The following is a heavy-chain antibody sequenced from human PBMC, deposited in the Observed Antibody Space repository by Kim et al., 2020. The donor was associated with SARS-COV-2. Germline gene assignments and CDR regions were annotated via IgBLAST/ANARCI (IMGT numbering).Heavy chain of an antibody. V-gene: IGHV3-11*06. CDR3: ARGVFDF. Sequence: YTPYADSVKGRFTITRDDSKKTLYLQMDSLRVEDTAIYFCARGVFDFWGQGVLVTVSS. CDR2: YT. J-gene: IGHJ4*02.